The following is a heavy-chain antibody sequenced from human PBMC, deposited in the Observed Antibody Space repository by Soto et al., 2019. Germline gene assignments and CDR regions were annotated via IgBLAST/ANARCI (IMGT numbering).Heavy chain of an antibody. V-gene: IGHV1-8*01. CDR3: ASEAAAGLVY. J-gene: IGHJ4*02. CDR2: MNPNSDNT. D-gene: IGHD6-13*01. Sequence: QVQLVQSGAEVKKPGASVKVSCKASGYSFTSYDINWVRQATGQGLEWMGWMNPNSDNTAYAQKFQGRVTMTRNTSISTVYMELSSVRSEDTAVYYCASEAAAGLVYWGQGTLVTVSS. CDR1: GYSFTSYD.